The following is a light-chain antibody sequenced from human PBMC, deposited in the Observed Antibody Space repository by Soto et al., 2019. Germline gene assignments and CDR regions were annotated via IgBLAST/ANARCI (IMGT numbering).Light chain of an antibody. Sequence: IVMTQSPLSMPVTPGEPASISCRSSQSLLHSNGYNYLDWYLQKPGQSPQILIHLGSNRASGVPDRFSGSGSGTDCTLNISRVEAEDVGVYFCMQARQTPNTLCQGTRLEIK. J-gene: IGKJ5*01. V-gene: IGKV2-28*01. CDR3: MQARQTPNT. CDR2: LGS. CDR1: QSLLHSNGYNY.